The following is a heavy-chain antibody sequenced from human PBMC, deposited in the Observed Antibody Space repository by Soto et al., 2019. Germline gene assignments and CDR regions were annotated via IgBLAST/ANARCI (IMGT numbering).Heavy chain of an antibody. V-gene: IGHV3-7*05. D-gene: IGHD3-22*01. J-gene: IGHJ6*04. CDR2: INEDGTTT. CDR3: ARGPAIDYGMDV. CDR1: GFSLSGYW. Sequence: GGSLRLSCVVSGFSLSGYWMSWVRQAPGKGLEWVANINEDGTTTYYVDSVKGRFTISRDNSKNTLYLQMNSLRAEDTAMYYCARGPAIDYGMDVWGKGTTVNVSS.